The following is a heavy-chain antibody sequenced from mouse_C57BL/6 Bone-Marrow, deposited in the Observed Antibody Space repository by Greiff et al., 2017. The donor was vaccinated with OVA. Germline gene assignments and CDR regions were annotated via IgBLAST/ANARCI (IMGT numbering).Heavy chain of an antibody. V-gene: IGHV1-64*01. CDR3: ARHYYSNYYAGFAY. Sequence: QVQLQQPGAELVKPGASVKLSCKASGYTFTSYWMHWVKQRPGQGLEWIGMIHPNSGSTNYNEKFKSKATLTVVKSSSTAYMQLSSLTSEDSAVYYCARHYYSNYYAGFAYWGQGTLVTVSA. D-gene: IGHD2-5*01. CDR1: GYTFTSYW. CDR2: IHPNSGST. J-gene: IGHJ3*01.